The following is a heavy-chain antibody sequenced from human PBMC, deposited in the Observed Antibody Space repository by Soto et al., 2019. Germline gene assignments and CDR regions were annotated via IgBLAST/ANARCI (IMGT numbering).Heavy chain of an antibody. CDR2: TYYRSKWYN. CDR1: GGSVSSSSAA. Sequence: TLSLTFAICGGSVSSSSAAWNCIRQSPSRGLRWMGRTYYRSKWYNDYAVSVKSRITINPDTSKNQFSLQLNSVTPEDTAVYYCARDRGIAAAGYYYYYYGMDVWGQGTTVTGSS. V-gene: IGHV6-1*01. J-gene: IGHJ6*01. CDR3: ARDRGIAAAGYYYYYYGMDV. D-gene: IGHD6-13*01.